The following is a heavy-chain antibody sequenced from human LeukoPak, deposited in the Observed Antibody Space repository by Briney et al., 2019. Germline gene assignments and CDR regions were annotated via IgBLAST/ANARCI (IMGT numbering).Heavy chain of an antibody. CDR2: IVVGSGNT. J-gene: IGHJ4*02. CDR3: AADRRYDSSGYYIFDY. Sequence: GTSVKVSCKASGFTFTSSAMQWVRQARGQRLEWIGWIVVGSGNTNYAQKLQERVTITRDMSTSTAYMELSSLRSEDTAVYYCAADRRYDSSGYYIFDYWGQGTLVTVSS. V-gene: IGHV1-58*02. CDR1: GFTFTSSA. D-gene: IGHD3-22*01.